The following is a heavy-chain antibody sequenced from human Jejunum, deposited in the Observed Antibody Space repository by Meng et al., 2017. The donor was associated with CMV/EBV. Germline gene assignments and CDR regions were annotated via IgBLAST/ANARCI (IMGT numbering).Heavy chain of an antibody. CDR2: MNPNSGDT. V-gene: IGHV1-8*03. CDR1: GSTFTSYS. CDR3: ARPYDFWSGQMDV. Sequence: AGSTFTSYSINGVRQATGQGLEWMGWMNPNSGDTGYPQKFQGRVTITRNTSISTAYMELSSLRSEDTAVYYCARPYDFWSGQMDVWGQGTTGTVSS. J-gene: IGHJ6*02. D-gene: IGHD3-3*01.